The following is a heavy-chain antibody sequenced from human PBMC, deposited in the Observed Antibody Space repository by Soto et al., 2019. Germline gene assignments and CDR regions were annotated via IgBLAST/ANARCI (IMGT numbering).Heavy chain of an antibody. V-gene: IGHV4-4*02. CDR1: SGSISSSNW. CDR2: IYHSGST. J-gene: IGHJ4*02. Sequence: QVQLQESGPGLVKPSGTLSLTCAVSSGSISSSNWWSWVRQPPGKGLEWIGEIYHSGSTNYNPSRKSRVTISVDKSKNQFSLKLSSVTAADTAVYYCARASYNFGVVSTLYYFDYWGQGTLVTVSS. D-gene: IGHD3-3*01. CDR3: ARASYNFGVVSTLYYFDY.